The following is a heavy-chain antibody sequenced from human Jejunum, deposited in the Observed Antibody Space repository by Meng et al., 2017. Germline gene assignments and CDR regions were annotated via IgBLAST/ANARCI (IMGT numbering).Heavy chain of an antibody. CDR2: LNSDGRIT. CDR3: ARGRHWYAYDDFDI. D-gene: IGHD6-13*01. J-gene: IGHJ3*02. V-gene: IGHV3-74*01. CDR1: GFTFSNYW. Sequence: GESLKISCAASGFTFSNYWMHWVRQGPGKGLVYVSRLNSDGRITIYADSVKGQFTISRDNAKNTLYLQMNSLRAEDTAVYYCARGRHWYAYDDFDIWGQGTMVTVSS.